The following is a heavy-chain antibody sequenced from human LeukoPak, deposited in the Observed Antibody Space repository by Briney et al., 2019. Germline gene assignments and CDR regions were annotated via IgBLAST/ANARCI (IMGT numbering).Heavy chain of an antibody. CDR2: IYYSGST. V-gene: IGHV4-39*07. CDR1: GGSISSSSYY. D-gene: IGHD3-10*01. J-gene: IGHJ4*02. Sequence: PSETLSLTCTVSGGSISSSSYYWGWIRQPPGKGLEWIGSIYYSGSTYYNPSLKSRVTISVDTSKNQFSLKLSSVTAADTAVYYCATLSDYYGSGPFDYWGQGTLVTVSS. CDR3: ATLSDYYGSGPFDY.